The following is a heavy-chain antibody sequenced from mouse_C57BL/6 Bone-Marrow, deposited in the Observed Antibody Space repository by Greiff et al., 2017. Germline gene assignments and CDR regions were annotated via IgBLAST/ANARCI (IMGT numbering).Heavy chain of an antibody. V-gene: IGHV1-52*01. CDR1: GYTFTSYW. Sequence: VQLQQPGAELVRPGSSVKLSCKASGYTFTSYWMHWVKQRPIQGLEWIGNIDPSDSETHYNQKFKDKATLTVDKSSSTAYMQRSSLTSEDSAVYYCASYYGSSYFDYWGRGTTLTVSS. CDR3: ASYYGSSYFDY. J-gene: IGHJ2*01. D-gene: IGHD1-1*01. CDR2: IDPSDSET.